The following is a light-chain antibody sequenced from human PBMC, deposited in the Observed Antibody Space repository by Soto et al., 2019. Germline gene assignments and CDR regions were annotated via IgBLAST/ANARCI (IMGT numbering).Light chain of an antibody. CDR3: QSYDSSLSGYV. Sequence: QSVLTQPPSVSGAPGQRVTISCTGSSSNIGAGYDVHWYQQLPGTAPKLLIYGNSNRPSGVPDRFSGSKSGTSASLAITGPQAEDEAGYYCQSYDSSLSGYVFGTGTKLTVL. V-gene: IGLV1-40*01. CDR2: GNS. J-gene: IGLJ1*01. CDR1: SSNIGAGYD.